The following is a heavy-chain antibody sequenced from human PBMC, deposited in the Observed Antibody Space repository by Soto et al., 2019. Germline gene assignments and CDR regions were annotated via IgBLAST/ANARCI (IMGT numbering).Heavy chain of an antibody. D-gene: IGHD3-9*01. CDR3: ARDFGSNGDILTGYYQKIFDY. Sequence: GGSLRLSCAASGFTFSSYSMNWVRQAPGKGLEWVSSISSSSSYIYYADSVKGRFTISRDNAKNSLYLQMNSLRAEDTAVYYCARDFGSNGDILTGYYQKIFDYWGQGTLVTVSS. J-gene: IGHJ4*02. CDR2: ISSSSSYI. V-gene: IGHV3-21*01. CDR1: GFTFSSYS.